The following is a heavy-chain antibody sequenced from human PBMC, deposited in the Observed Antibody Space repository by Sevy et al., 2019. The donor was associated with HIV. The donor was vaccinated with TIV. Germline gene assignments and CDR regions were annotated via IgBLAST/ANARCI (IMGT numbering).Heavy chain of an antibody. V-gene: IGHV4-59*01. J-gene: IGHJ4*02. CDR3: ARGYSSGWYPYFDY. Sequence: SETLSLTCTVSGGSISSYYWSWIRQPPGKGLEWIGYIYYSGSTNYNPSLKSRVTISVDTSKNQFSLKLSSVTAADTAVYYCARGYSSGWYPYFDYWGQRTLVTVSS. CDR2: IYYSGST. D-gene: IGHD6-19*01. CDR1: GGSISSYY.